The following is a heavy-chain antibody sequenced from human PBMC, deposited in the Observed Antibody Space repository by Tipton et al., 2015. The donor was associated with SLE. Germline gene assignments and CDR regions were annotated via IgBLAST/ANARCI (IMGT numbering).Heavy chain of an antibody. CDR1: GYTFTGYY. Sequence: QLVQSGAEVKKPGASVKVSCKASGYTFTGYYMHWVRQAPGQGLEWMGRINPNSGGTNYARKFQGRVTMTRDTSISTAYMELSRLRSDDTAVYYCASAPKQQEVGDYWGQGTLVTVSS. J-gene: IGHJ4*02. D-gene: IGHD6-13*01. CDR2: INPNSGGT. V-gene: IGHV1-2*06. CDR3: ASAPKQQEVGDY.